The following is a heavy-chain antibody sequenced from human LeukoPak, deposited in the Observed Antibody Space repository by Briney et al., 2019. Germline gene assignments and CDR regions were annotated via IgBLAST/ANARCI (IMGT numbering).Heavy chain of an antibody. V-gene: IGHV4-34*01. Sequence: PSETLSLTCAVYGESFRGYYWTWICQTPGKGLEWIGEIDHIGRTTYNPSLKSRVTISVDTSKNQFSLRLTSVTASDTAVYYCARPVRCSATTCTGPFDYWGQGNLVTVSS. D-gene: IGHD6-19*01. J-gene: IGHJ4*02. CDR1: GESFRGYY. CDR2: IDHIGRT. CDR3: ARPVRCSATTCTGPFDY.